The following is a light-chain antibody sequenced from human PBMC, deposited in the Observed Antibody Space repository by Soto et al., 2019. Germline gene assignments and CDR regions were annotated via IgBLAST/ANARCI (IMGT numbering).Light chain of an antibody. J-gene: IGLJ1*01. CDR1: SSDVGAYNY. V-gene: IGLV2-14*01. CDR2: DVS. Sequence: QSALTQPASVSGYPGQSIAISCTGTSSDVGAYNYVSWYQQHPGKAPKLLIYDVSYRPSGVSNRFSGSKSGNTASLTISGLQAEDEADYYCCSYTSRSVYVFGTGTKLTVL. CDR3: CSYTSRSVYV.